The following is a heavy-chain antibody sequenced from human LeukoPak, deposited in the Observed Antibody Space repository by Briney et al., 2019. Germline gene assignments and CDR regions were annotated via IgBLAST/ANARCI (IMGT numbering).Heavy chain of an antibody. CDR3: ARRAGGYSYDDY. J-gene: IGHJ4*02. V-gene: IGHV3-30*03. CDR1: GFTFSNHG. CDR2: MSHDGSGK. D-gene: IGHD5-18*01. Sequence: PGRSLRLSCAASGFTFSNHGIHWVRQAPGKGLEWLAVMSHDGSGKYFADSVKGRFTISRDNFNNMIYLQMNSLRAEDTAMYYCARRAGGYSYDDYWGQGTPVTVSS.